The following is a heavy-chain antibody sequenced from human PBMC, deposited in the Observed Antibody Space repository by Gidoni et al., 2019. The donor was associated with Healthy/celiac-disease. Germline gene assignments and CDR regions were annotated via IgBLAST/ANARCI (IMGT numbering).Heavy chain of an antibody. CDR1: GFPFRCYA. J-gene: IGHJ6*02. CDR2: IRSKAYGGNT. Sequence: EVQLVESGGGLVQPGRSLRLSCTASGFPFRCYAMSWFRQAPGKGLEWVGFIRSKAYGGNTEYAASVKGTFTISRDDTKSIAYLKMHSLKAEDTAVYYCTRGDLLYYYGMDVWGQGTTVTVSS. V-gene: IGHV3-49*03. CDR3: TRGDLLYYYGMDV. D-gene: IGHD3-3*01.